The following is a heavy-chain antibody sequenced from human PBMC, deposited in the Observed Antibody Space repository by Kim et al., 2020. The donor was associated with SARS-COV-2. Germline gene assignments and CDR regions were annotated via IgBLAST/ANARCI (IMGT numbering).Heavy chain of an antibody. D-gene: IGHD3-9*01. J-gene: IGHJ5*02. V-gene: IGHV3-21*01. CDR1: GFTFSSYS. CDR3: ARYPSTLRYLDWLENWFDP. CDR2: ISSSSSYI. Sequence: GGSLRLSCAASGFTFSSYSMNWVRQAPWKGLEWVSSISSSSSYIYYADSVKGRFTISRDNAKNSLYLQMNSLRAEDTAVYYCARYPSTLRYLDWLENWFDPWGQGTLVTVSS.